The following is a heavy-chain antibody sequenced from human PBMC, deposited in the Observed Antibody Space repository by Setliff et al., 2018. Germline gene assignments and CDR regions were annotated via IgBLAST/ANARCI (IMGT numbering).Heavy chain of an antibody. V-gene: IGHV3-11*01. J-gene: IGHJ4*02. Sequence: LRLSCAASGFTFSDHYMTWIRQAPGKGLEWVSYISSSGSLTLYADSVRGRFSISRDNIKDSLYLQMNSLRSEDTAVYYCARALGGNYFDYWGPGILVTVSS. CDR1: GFTFSDHY. CDR3: ARALGGNYFDY. D-gene: IGHD2-15*01. CDR2: ISSSGSLT.